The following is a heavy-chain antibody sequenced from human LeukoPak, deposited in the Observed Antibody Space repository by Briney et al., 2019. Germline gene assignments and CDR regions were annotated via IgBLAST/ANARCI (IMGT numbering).Heavy chain of an antibody. CDR3: AKGPSAVGTTS. Sequence: GGSLRLSCAASGFTFSSYAMSWVRQAPGKGLEWVSAISGSGGSTYYADSVKGRFTISRDNSKNTLYPQMNGLRAEDTAVYYCAKGPSAVGTTSWGQGTLVTVSS. D-gene: IGHD1-26*01. J-gene: IGHJ4*02. V-gene: IGHV3-23*01. CDR1: GFTFSSYA. CDR2: ISGSGGST.